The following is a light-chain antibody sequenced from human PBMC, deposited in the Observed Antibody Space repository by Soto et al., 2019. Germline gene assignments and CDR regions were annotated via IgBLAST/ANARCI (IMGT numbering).Light chain of an antibody. CDR1: QNVINY. Sequence: EIVLTQSPATLSLSPGERATLSCRASQNVINYLAWYQQKPGQAPRLLTYDASNRATDVPDRFSGSGSGTEFTLTISSLQSEDFAVYFCQQYKNWPPITFGQGTRLEIK. CDR2: DAS. CDR3: QQYKNWPPIT. J-gene: IGKJ5*01. V-gene: IGKV3-11*01.